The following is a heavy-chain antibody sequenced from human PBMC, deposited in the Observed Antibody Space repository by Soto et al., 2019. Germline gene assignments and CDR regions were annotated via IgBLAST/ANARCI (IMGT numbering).Heavy chain of an antibody. Sequence: QVQLQQWGAGLLKPSETLSLTCAVYGGSFSGYYWSWIRQPPGKGLEWIGEINHRGRTNYNPSLKSRVTKSVDTSKNQFSLKMISVTAADTAVYYCARRGGNGFGEEPWGQGTLVTVSS. J-gene: IGHJ5*02. D-gene: IGHD3-10*01. CDR1: GGSFSGYY. V-gene: IGHV4-34*01. CDR2: INHRGRT. CDR3: ARRGGNGFGEEP.